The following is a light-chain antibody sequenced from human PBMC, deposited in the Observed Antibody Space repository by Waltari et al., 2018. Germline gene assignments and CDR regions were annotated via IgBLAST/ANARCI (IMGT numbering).Light chain of an antibody. V-gene: IGLV1-44*01. CDR1: SSNVGGND. Sequence: QSVLTQPPSASGTPGPRVTISCSGTSSNVGGNDLNWYHQLPGTAPKVLIYSNNRRPSGVPDRFSGSKSGTSASLAISGLLSEDEADYYCAAWDHSLHAWVFGGGTKLTVL. CDR2: SNN. J-gene: IGLJ3*02. CDR3: AAWDHSLHAWV.